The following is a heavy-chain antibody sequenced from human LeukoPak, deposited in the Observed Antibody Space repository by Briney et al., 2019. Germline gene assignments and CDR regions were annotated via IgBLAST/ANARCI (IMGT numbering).Heavy chain of an antibody. CDR3: AKAADNFDM. V-gene: IGHV3-53*05. J-gene: IGHJ3*02. D-gene: IGHD2-15*01. Sequence: GGSLRLSCAASGFTVSSNYMSWVRQAPGKGLEWVSVIYSGGSTYYADSVKGRFTISRDNSKVYLEMNSLRPEDTAVYFCAKAADNFDMWGQGTMVTVSS. CDR2: IYSGGST. CDR1: GFTVSSNY.